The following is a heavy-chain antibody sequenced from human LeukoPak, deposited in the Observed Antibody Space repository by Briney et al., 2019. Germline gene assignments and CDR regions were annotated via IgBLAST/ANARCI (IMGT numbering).Heavy chain of an antibody. CDR1: GFTFSSYW. Sequence: GGSLRLSCAASGFTFSSYWMHWVRQAPGKGLVWVSRINSDGSSTSYADSVKGRFTISRDNAKNTLYLQMNNQRAEDTAVYYCASMVGGDGYNSFDYWGQGTLVTVSS. D-gene: IGHD5-24*01. V-gene: IGHV3-74*01. CDR3: ASMVGGDGYNSFDY. CDR2: INSDGSST. J-gene: IGHJ4*02.